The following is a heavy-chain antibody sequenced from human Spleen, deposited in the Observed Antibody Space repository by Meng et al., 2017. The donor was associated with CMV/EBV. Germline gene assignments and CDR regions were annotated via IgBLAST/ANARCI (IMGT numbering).Heavy chain of an antibody. CDR3: ARDKYSSSGVDY. Sequence: LTCAVYGGSFSGYCWSWIRQPPGKGLEWIGEINHSGSTNYNPSLKSRVTISVDTSKNQFSLKLSSVTAADTAVYYCARDKYSSSGVDYWGQGTLVTVSS. CDR2: INHSGST. D-gene: IGHD6-6*01. J-gene: IGHJ4*02. V-gene: IGHV4-34*01. CDR1: GGSFSGYC.